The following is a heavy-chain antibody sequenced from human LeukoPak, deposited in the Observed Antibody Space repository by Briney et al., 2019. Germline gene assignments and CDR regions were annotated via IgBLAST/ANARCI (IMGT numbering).Heavy chain of an antibody. J-gene: IGHJ5*02. CDR1: GGTFLSHT. D-gene: IGHD3-16*01. Sequence: SVKVSCKTSGGTFLSHTFSWVRQAPGHGLEWIGKITPVIETAKYAQTFQGRVSIYTDRDTTTVYMDLSGLRPDDTADYYCTRVNLRGGNYNWFDPWGQGTRVIVSS. CDR3: TRVNLRGGNYNWFDP. CDR2: ITPVIETA. V-gene: IGHV1-69*08.